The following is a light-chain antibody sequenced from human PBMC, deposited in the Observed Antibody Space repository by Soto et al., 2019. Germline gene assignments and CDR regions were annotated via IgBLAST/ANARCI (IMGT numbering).Light chain of an antibody. CDR2: KAS. CDR3: QQYNNYGSWT. Sequence: DIQMTQSPSTLSASVGDTATITCRASQSISAWLAWYQQKPGKAPKLLIYKASSLESGVPSRFSGSGSGTEFTLTISSLQPDDFATYYCQQYNNYGSWTFGQGTKVEIK. V-gene: IGKV1-5*03. CDR1: QSISAW. J-gene: IGKJ1*01.